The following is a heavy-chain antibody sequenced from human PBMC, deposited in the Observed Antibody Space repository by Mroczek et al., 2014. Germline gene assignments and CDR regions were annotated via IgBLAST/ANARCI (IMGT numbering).Heavy chain of an antibody. CDR1: GYTFTSYG. J-gene: IGHJ4*02. Sequence: VQLLESGAEVKKPGASVKVSCKASGYTFTSYGISWVRQAPGQGLEWMGWISAYNGNTNYAQKLQGRVTMTTDTSTSTAYMELRSLRSDDTAVYYCAIAPGGQWLVRGKAFDYWGQGTLVTVSS. CDR2: ISAYNGNT. CDR3: AIAPGGQWLVRGKAFDY. V-gene: IGHV1-18*01. D-gene: IGHD6-19*01.